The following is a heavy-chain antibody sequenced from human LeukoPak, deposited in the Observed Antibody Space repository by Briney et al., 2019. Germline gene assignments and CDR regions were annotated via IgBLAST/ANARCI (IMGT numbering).Heavy chain of an antibody. CDR1: GFTFSNAW. J-gene: IGHJ4*02. Sequence: GGSLRLSCAASGFTFSNAWMSWVRQAPGKGLEWVGRIKSKTDGGTTDYAAPVKGRFTISRDDSKNTLYLQMNSLKTEDTAVYYCTTVEDFWSGYPFDYWGQGTLVTVSS. CDR3: TTVEDFWSGYPFDY. CDR2: IKSKTDGGTT. D-gene: IGHD3-3*01. V-gene: IGHV3-15*01.